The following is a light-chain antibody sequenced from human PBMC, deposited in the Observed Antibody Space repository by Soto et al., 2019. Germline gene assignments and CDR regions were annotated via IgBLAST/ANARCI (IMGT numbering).Light chain of an antibody. J-gene: IGKJ1*01. CDR3: QQYGSALLVA. CDR1: QSVSSSY. V-gene: IGKV3-20*01. Sequence: EIVLTQSPGTLSLSPGERATLSCRASQSVSSSYLAWYQQKPGQAPRLLIYGASSRATGIPDRFSGSGSGTDFTLTISRLEPEDFAGYYCQQYGSALLVAFVQGTKVEIK. CDR2: GAS.